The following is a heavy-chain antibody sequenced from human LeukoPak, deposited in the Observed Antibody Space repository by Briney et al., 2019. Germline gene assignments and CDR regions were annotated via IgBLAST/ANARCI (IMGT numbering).Heavy chain of an antibody. V-gene: IGHV3-23*01. CDR3: ARSSTMWHPLFDH. J-gene: IGHJ4*02. CDR2: ISGGGGTT. Sequence: WVATISGGGGTTHYADSVKGRFTISRDNSIDIMYLRMNSLRGEDTAVYYCARSSTMWHPLFDHWGQGTLVTVSS. D-gene: IGHD6-13*01.